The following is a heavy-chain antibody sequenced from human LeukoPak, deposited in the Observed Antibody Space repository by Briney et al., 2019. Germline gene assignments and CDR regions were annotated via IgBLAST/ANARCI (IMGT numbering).Heavy chain of an antibody. J-gene: IGHJ4*02. CDR3: ARHVSGDCDFWSGYQRPFDY. CDR2: IYHSGST. V-gene: IGHV4-38-2*01. CDR1: GYSISSGYY. Sequence: SETLSLTCAVSGYSISSGYYWGWIRQPPGKGLEWIGSIYHSGSTYYNPSLKSRVTISVDTSKNQFSLKLSSVTAADTAVYYCARHVSGDCDFWSGYQRPFDYWGQGTLVTVSS. D-gene: IGHD3-3*01.